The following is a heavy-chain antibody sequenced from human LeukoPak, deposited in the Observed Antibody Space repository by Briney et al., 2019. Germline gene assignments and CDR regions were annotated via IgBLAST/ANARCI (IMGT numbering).Heavy chain of an antibody. J-gene: IGHJ6*03. Sequence: ASVTVSCKASGYTFTGYYMHWVRQAPGQGLEWMGWINPNSGGTNYAQKFQGRVTMTRDTSISTAYMELSRLRSDDTAVYYCARGGYYYDSSGNPPPYYYYYYMDVWGKGTTVTVSS. CDR1: GYTFTGYY. D-gene: IGHD3-22*01. V-gene: IGHV1-2*02. CDR3: ARGGYYYDSSGNPPPYYYYYYMDV. CDR2: INPNSGGT.